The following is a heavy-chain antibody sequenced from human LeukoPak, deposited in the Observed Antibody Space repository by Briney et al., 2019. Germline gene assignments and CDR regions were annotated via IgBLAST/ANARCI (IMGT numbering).Heavy chain of an antibody. CDR3: ARMTTFGSGYSRGYFDY. CDR2: ISAYNGNT. D-gene: IGHD3-3*01. Sequence: ASVKVSCKASGYTFTTYGITWVRQAPGQGLEWMGWISAYNGNTNYAQNLQGRVTMTTDTSTSTAYMELRSLRSDDTAVYYCARMTTFGSGYSRGYFDYWGQGTLVTVSS. CDR1: GYTFTTYG. J-gene: IGHJ4*02. V-gene: IGHV1-18*01.